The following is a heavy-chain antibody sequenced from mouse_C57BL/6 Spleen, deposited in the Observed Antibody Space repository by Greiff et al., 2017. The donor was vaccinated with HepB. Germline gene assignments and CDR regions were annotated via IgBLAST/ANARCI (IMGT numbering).Heavy chain of an antibody. J-gene: IGHJ4*01. V-gene: IGHV1-50*01. CDR2: IDPSDSYT. Sequence: VQLQQSGAELVKPGASVKLSCKASGYTFTSYWMQWVKQRPGQGLEWIGEIDPSDSYTNYNQKFKGKATLTVDTYSSTAYMQLSSLTSEDSAVYYCARGNAMDYWGQGTSVTVSS. CDR1: GYTFTSYW. CDR3: ARGNAMDY.